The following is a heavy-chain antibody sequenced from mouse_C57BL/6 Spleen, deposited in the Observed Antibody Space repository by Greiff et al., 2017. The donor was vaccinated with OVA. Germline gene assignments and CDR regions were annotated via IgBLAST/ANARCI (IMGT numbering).Heavy chain of an antibody. CDR2: IWTGGGT. D-gene: IGHD1-1*01. V-gene: IGHV2-9-1*01. Sequence: VKLVESGPGLVAPSQSLSITCTVSGFSLTSYAISWVRQPPGKGLEWLGVIWTGGGTNYNSALKSRLSISKDNSKSQVFLKMNSLRTDDTARYYLSRNVGYYGSSYLYFDVWGTGTTVTVSS. CDR3: SRNVGYYGSSYLYFDV. J-gene: IGHJ1*03. CDR1: GFSLTSYA.